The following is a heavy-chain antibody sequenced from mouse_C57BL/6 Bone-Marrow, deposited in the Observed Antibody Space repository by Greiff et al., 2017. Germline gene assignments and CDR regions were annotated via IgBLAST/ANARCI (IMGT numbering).Heavy chain of an antibody. D-gene: IGHD2-2*01. J-gene: IGHJ2*01. CDR3: TGGYDGYFDY. CDR1: VFTFSSYA. CDR2: ISSGGYSI. V-gene: IGHV5-9-1*02. Sequence: VKLVESGECLVKPGGSLKLSCASSVFTFSSYAMSLVRQTPEKRLYLVSYISSGGYSIYSADTVKGRFTISRDNARNTLYLQMSSLKSEDTAMYYCTGGYDGYFDYCGQGTTLTVSS.